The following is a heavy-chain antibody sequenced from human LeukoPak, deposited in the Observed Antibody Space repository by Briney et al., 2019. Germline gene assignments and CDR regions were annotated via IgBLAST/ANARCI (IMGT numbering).Heavy chain of an antibody. J-gene: IGHJ4*02. CDR3: AKWGDYDVLTGYYVSDY. CDR1: GGTFSSYA. V-gene: IGHV1-69*01. D-gene: IGHD3-9*01. CDR2: INPIFGTA. Sequence: SVKVSCKASGGTFSSYAISWVRQAPAKGLEWMGGINPIFGTANYAQKFQGRVTITAGVSTSTAYMELSSLRSEDTAVYYCAKWGDYDVLTGYYVSDYWGQGALVTVSS.